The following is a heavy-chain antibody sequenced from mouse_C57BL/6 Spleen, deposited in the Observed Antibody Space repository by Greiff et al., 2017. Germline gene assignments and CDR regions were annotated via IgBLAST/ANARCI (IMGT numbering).Heavy chain of an antibody. CDR1: GFTFTDYY. V-gene: IGHV7-3*01. Sequence: EVQVVESGGGLVQPGGSLSLSCAASGFTFTDYYMSWVRQPPGKALEWLGFIRNKANGYTTEYSASVKGRFTISRDNSQSILYLQMNALRAEDSATYYCARYIDYDPLAYWGQGTLVTVSA. D-gene: IGHD2-4*01. CDR3: ARYIDYDPLAY. CDR2: IRNKANGYTT. J-gene: IGHJ3*01.